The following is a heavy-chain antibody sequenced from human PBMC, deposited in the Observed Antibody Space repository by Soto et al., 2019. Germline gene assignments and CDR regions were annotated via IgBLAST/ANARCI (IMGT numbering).Heavy chain of an antibody. CDR2: IYHSGSI. V-gene: IGHV4-30-2*01. Sequence: QLQLQESGSGLVKPSQTLSLTCAVSGGSISSGGYSWSWIRQPPGKGLEGIGYIYHSGSIYYNPSLESRVTTAVDRSKNQFSLTLSSVTAADTAVFYCASVPDYWGQGTLGTVSS. CDR1: GGSISSGGYS. D-gene: IGHD2-2*01. J-gene: IGHJ4*02. CDR3: ASVPDY.